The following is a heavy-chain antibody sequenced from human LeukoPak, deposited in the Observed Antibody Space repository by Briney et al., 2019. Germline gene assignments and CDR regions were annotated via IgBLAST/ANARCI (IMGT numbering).Heavy chain of an antibody. Sequence: PSETLSLTCTVSGGSISSYYWSWIRQPPGKELDWIGYISYIGSTNYNPSLKSRVTISVDTSKNQFSLKLSSVTAADTAVYYCARQGYSSVWYGAGGLDVWGQGTTVTVSS. CDR2: ISYIGST. CDR1: GGSISSYY. CDR3: ARQGYSSVWYGAGGLDV. J-gene: IGHJ6*02. V-gene: IGHV4-59*08. D-gene: IGHD6-19*01.